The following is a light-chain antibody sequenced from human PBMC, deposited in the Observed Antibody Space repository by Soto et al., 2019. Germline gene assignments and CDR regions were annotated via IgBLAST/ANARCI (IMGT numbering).Light chain of an antibody. CDR3: CSYAPTRNSYV. CDR1: SSDVGSYNL. V-gene: IGLV2-23*02. Sequence: QSVLTQPPSVSGSPGQSITISCTGTSSDVGSYNLVSWYQHHPGTAPKLIIYEVTKRPSGVSNRFSASKSGNTASLTISGLQAEDDADYYCCSYAPTRNSYVFGSGTKVTV. J-gene: IGLJ1*01. CDR2: EVT.